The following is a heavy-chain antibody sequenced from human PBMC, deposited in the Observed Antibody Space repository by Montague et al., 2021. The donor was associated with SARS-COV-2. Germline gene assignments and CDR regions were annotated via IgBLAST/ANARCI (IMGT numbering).Heavy chain of an antibody. V-gene: IGHV3-48*03. CDR1: GFIFSSYE. Sequence: SQRLSCAASGFIFSSYEMNWVRQAPGKGLEWVSYISNSGDTKYYADSVKGRFTISRDNAKNSLYLQMSSLRAEDTAVHYCARAGEDYYYDSSGFLYWGQGILVTVSS. CDR2: ISNSGDTK. J-gene: IGHJ4*02. D-gene: IGHD3-22*01. CDR3: ARAGEDYYYDSSGFLY.